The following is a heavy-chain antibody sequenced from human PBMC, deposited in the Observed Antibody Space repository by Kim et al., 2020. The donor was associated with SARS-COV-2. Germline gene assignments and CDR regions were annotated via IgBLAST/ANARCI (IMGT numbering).Heavy chain of an antibody. D-gene: IGHD1-26*01. CDR2: IYYSGST. Sequence: SETLSLTCTVSGGSISSNSHYWGWIRQPPGKGLEWIGSIYYSGSTYYNPSIKSRLTISVDTSKNQFSLKLSSVTAADTALYYCARHVKSGSYYDDYWGQGTLVTVSS. CDR3: ARHVKSGSYYDDY. J-gene: IGHJ4*02. CDR1: GGSISSNSHY. V-gene: IGHV4-39*01.